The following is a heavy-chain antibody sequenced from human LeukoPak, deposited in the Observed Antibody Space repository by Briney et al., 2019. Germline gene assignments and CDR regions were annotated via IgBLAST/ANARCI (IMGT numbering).Heavy chain of an antibody. CDR3: ASYSSSWSFDY. D-gene: IGHD6-13*01. CDR1: GFTFSSYS. Sequence: GGPLRLSCAASGFTFSSYSMNWVRQAPGKGLEWVSSISSSSYIYYADSVKGRFTISRDNAKNSLYLQMNSLRAEDTAVYYCASYSSSWSFDYWGQGTLVTVSS. CDR2: ISSSSYI. V-gene: IGHV3-21*01. J-gene: IGHJ4*02.